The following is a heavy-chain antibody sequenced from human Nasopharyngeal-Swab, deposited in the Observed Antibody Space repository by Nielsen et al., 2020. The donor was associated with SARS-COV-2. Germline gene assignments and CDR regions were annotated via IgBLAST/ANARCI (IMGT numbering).Heavy chain of an antibody. D-gene: IGHD3-10*01. J-gene: IGHJ4*02. V-gene: IGHV1-69*04. Sequence: SVKVSCKASGGTFSNYGISWVRQAPGQGLEWVGRVIPILNTSNYALKFQGRVSVTAERSTNTAYMELSSLRSEDTAVYYCATINYFHHRSFSFEYWGQGSLVTVSS. CDR2: VIPILNTS. CDR3: ATINYFHHRSFSFEY. CDR1: GGTFSNYG.